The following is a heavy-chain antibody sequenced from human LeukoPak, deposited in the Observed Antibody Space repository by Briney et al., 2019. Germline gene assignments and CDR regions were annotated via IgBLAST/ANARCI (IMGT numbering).Heavy chain of an antibody. CDR2: IYYSGTT. V-gene: IGHV4-59*08. J-gene: IGHJ4*02. Sequence: SETLSLTCTVSGGSISSYYWSWIRQPPGKGLEWIGYIYYSGTTNYNPSLKSRVTISVDTSKNQFSLKLSSVTAADTAVYYCAGQNYDFWSGRDCWGQGTLVTVSS. CDR3: AGQNYDFWSGRDC. CDR1: GGSISSYY. D-gene: IGHD3-3*01.